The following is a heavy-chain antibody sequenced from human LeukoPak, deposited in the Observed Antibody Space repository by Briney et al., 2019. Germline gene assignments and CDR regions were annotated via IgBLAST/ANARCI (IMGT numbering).Heavy chain of an antibody. J-gene: IGHJ4*02. CDR2: IYHSGGT. V-gene: IGHV4-61*08. D-gene: IGHD3-9*01. Sequence: PSQTLSLTCTVSGGSISSGGYYWSWIRQPPGKGLEWIGYIYHSGGTNYNPSPESRVTISVDTSKNQFSLKLSSVTAADTAVYYCARNPRLRYFDWFVDYWGQGTLVTVSS. CDR1: GGSISSGGYY. CDR3: ARNPRLRYFDWFVDY.